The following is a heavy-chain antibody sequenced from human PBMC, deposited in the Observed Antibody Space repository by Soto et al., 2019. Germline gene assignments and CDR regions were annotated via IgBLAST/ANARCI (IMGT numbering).Heavy chain of an antibody. CDR1: GGTFSSYA. Sequence: VASVKVSCKASGGTFSSYAISWVRQAPGQGLEWMGGIIPIFGTANYAQKFQGRVTITADESTSTAYMELSSLRSEDTAVYYCARSHLGSELTDTAMADNNYYYYGMDVWGQGTTVTVSS. CDR3: ARSHLGSELTDTAMADNNYYYYGMDV. D-gene: IGHD5-18*01. V-gene: IGHV1-69*13. J-gene: IGHJ6*02. CDR2: IIPIFGTA.